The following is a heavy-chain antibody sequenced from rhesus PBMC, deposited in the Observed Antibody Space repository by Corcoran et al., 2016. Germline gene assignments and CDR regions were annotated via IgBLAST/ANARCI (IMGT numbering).Heavy chain of an antibody. CDR3: TREGTLRGNRFDV. CDR1: GYTFTTHY. CDR2: SSPDRGKR. V-gene: IGHV1-180*01. J-gene: IGHJ5-1*01. Sequence: QVQLVQSGAEIKQPGASVKLSCKASGYTFTTHYIHWVRQAPGQGLEWIGLSSPDRGKRDYAQKLQGRVTITTDTSTNTGYMELSSLRSEDTAVYYCTREGTLRGNRFDVWGPGVLVTVSS. D-gene: IGHD2-33*01.